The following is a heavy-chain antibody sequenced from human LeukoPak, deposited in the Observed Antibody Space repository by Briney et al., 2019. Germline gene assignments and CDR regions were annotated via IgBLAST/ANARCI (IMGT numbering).Heavy chain of an antibody. Sequence: SETLSLTCTVSGGSISSSSYYWGWIRQPPGKGLEWIGSIYYSGSTHYNPSLKSRVTISVDTSKNQFSLKLSSVTAADTAVYYCARCPNIVVVPAAAVGAWFDPWGQGTLVTVSS. V-gene: IGHV4-39*07. J-gene: IGHJ5*02. D-gene: IGHD2-2*01. CDR3: ARCPNIVVVPAAAVGAWFDP. CDR2: IYYSGST. CDR1: GGSISSSSYY.